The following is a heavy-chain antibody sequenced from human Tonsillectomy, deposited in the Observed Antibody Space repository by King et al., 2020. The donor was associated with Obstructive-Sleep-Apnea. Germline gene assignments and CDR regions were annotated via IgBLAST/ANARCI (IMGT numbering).Heavy chain of an antibody. CDR3: ESLSNYYDNSGYPWG. D-gene: IGHD3-22*01. CDR2: MYHTGST. Sequence: VQLQESGPGLVKPSETLSLTCTVSGYSITSGYYWGWIRQPPGKGLEWIGSMYHTGSTYYNPSLKSRVTISVDTSKNQFSLKLSSVTAADTASYYCESLSNYYDNSGYPWGWGPGTLVTVSS. CDR1: GYSITSGYY. V-gene: IGHV4-38-2*02. J-gene: IGHJ4*02.